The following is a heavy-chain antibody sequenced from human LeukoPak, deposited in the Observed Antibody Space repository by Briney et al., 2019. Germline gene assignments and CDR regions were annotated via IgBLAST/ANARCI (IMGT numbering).Heavy chain of an antibody. CDR3: AKSSVVPATLGVDY. Sequence: GGSLRLSCAASGFSFSSYAMNWVRQAPGKGLEWVSAISGSGGSTYYADSVKGRFTISRDNSKNTLYLQMNSLRAEDTAVYYCAKSSVVPATLGVDYWGQGTLVTVSS. CDR2: ISGSGGST. V-gene: IGHV3-23*01. J-gene: IGHJ4*02. D-gene: IGHD2-2*01. CDR1: GFSFSSYA.